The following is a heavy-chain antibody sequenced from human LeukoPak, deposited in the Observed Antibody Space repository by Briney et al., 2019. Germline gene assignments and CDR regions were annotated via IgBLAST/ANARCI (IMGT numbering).Heavy chain of an antibody. CDR2: IIPIFGTA. V-gene: IGHV1-69*13. J-gene: IGHJ5*02. Sequence: SVKVSCKASGGTFSSYAISWVRQAPGQGLEWMGGIIPIFGTANYAQKFQGRVTITADESTSTAYMELSSLRSEDTAVYYCARGVTPYYYDSSGYLDLWGQGTLVTVSS. D-gene: IGHD3-22*01. CDR1: GGTFSSYA. CDR3: ARGVTPYYYDSSGYLDL.